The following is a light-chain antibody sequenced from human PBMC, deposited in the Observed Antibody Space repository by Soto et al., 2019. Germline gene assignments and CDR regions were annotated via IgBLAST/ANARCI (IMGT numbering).Light chain of an antibody. Sequence: QSVLTQPPSASGTPGQRVTISCSGSSSNIGSNTVNWYQQLPGTAPKLLIYINNQRPSGVPDRFSASKSGTSASLAISGLQSEDEADYYCSSYTDSSNYVFGTGTKLTVL. CDR2: INN. V-gene: IGLV1-44*01. CDR3: SSYTDSSNYV. J-gene: IGLJ1*01. CDR1: SSNIGSNT.